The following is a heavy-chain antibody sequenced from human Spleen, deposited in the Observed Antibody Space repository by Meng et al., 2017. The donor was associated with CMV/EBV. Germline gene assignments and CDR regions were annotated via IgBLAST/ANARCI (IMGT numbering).Heavy chain of an antibody. J-gene: IGHJ5*02. Sequence: SETLSLTCAVYGGSFSGYYWSWIRQPPGKGPEWIGNIYYNGDTYYNPSLKSRVTISVDTSKNQFSLKLTSVTAADTAVYYCARASLEYYYDTTGTSGFDPWGQGTPVTVSS. V-gene: IGHV4-34*01. CDR2: IYYNGDT. CDR1: GGSFSGYY. D-gene: IGHD3-22*01. CDR3: ARASLEYYYDTTGTSGFDP.